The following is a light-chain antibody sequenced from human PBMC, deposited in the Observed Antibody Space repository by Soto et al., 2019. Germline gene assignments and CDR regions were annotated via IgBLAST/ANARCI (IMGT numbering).Light chain of an antibody. Sequence: DIQMTQSPSSLSASVGDRVTITCRASQDIGGWLAWFQQKPGKAPKLLIYDASNLQSGVPPRFSGSGSGTDFTPTISSLQPEDFATYYCQQAYGLPFTFGPGTKVDIK. J-gene: IGKJ3*01. CDR1: QDIGGW. V-gene: IGKV1-12*02. CDR3: QQAYGLPFT. CDR2: DAS.